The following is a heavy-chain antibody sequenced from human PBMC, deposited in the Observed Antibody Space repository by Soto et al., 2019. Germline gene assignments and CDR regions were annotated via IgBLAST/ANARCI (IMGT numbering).Heavy chain of an antibody. D-gene: IGHD6-6*01. CDR3: ARLPRGLGARGTFDY. CDR2: INPNSGGT. J-gene: IGHJ4*02. Sequence: RASVKVSCKASGYTFTGYYMHWVRQAPGQGLEWMGWINPNSGGTNYAQKFQGRVTMARDTSISTAYMELSRLRSDDTAVYYCARLPRGLGARGTFDYWGQGTLVTVSS. V-gene: IGHV1-2*02. CDR1: GYTFTGYY.